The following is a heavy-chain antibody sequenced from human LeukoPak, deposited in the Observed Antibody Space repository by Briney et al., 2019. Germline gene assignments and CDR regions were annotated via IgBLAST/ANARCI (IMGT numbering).Heavy chain of an antibody. Sequence: GGSLRLSCAASGFTFSSYAMHWVRQAPGKGLEWVAVISYDGSNKYYADSVKGRFTISRDNSKNTLYPQMNSLRAEDTAVYYCAKGWELRPFDYWGQGTLVTVPS. CDR3: AKGWELRPFDY. D-gene: IGHD1-26*01. V-gene: IGHV3-30-3*01. CDR1: GFTFSSYA. CDR2: ISYDGSNK. J-gene: IGHJ4*02.